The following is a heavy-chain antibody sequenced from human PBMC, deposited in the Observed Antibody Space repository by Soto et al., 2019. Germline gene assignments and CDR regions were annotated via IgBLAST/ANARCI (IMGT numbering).Heavy chain of an antibody. V-gene: IGHV4-39*01. Sequence: SETLSLTYSVAGGSIANIDYYWAWIRQPPGKGLEWIATIQRSGNTYYNSSLQSRVTMFVDTSKNQFSLKLSSVTAADTAVYYCSSTGYWGQGTLVTVSS. CDR2: IQRSGNT. D-gene: IGHD1-1*01. J-gene: IGHJ4*02. CDR1: GGSIANIDYY. CDR3: SSTGY.